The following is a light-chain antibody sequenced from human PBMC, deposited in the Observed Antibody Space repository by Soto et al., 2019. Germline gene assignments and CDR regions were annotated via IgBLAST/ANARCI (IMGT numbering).Light chain of an antibody. CDR2: GAY. CDR1: QIVSSSY. Sequence: EIVMTQSPTTLSLSPGERATLSCRASQIVSSSYLSWYQHKPGQSPRLLIYGAYTRATGIPARFSGSGSATDFTLTISRQKHEYFSVYCCQQDYNFLYSFGLGTKLEIK. V-gene: IGKV3D-7*01. CDR3: QQDYNFLYS. J-gene: IGKJ2*01.